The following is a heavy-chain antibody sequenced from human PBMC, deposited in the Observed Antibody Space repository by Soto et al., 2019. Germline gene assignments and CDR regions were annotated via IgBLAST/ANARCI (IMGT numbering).Heavy chain of an antibody. J-gene: IGHJ4*02. CDR1: GYSISSGYY. Sequence: PSETLSLTCAVSGYSISSGYYWGWIRQPPGKGLEWIGSIYHSGSTYYNPSLKSRVTISVDTSKNQFSLKLSSVTAADTAVYYCARAMVFDYDSSGPTDYWGQGTLVTVSS. D-gene: IGHD3-22*01. V-gene: IGHV4-38-2*01. CDR3: ARAMVFDYDSSGPTDY. CDR2: IYHSGST.